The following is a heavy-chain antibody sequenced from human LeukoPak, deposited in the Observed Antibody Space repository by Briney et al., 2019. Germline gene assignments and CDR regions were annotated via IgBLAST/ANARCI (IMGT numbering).Heavy chain of an antibody. CDR1: GGSISSSSYY. Sequence: SETLSLTCTVSGGSISSSSYYWGWIRQPPGKGLEWIGSIYYSGSTYYNPPLKSRVTISVDTSKNQFSLKLSSVTAADTAVYYCARQGFGVVQMDVWGKGTTVTVSS. CDR2: IYYSGST. V-gene: IGHV4-39*01. D-gene: IGHD3-3*01. CDR3: ARQGFGVVQMDV. J-gene: IGHJ6*04.